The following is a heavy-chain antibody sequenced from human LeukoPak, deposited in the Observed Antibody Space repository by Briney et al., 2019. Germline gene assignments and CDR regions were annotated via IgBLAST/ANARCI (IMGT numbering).Heavy chain of an antibody. Sequence: TGGSLRLSCAASGFTFSRYGMNWDRQAPGKGLEWVSGISDSGATIYYADSVKGRFTISRDNSKNMLYLQMHSLRPEDTAIYYCAKIRAARPGYWGQGTLVTVSS. CDR2: ISDSGATI. CDR1: GFTFSRYG. CDR3: AKIRAARPGY. J-gene: IGHJ4*02. D-gene: IGHD6-6*01. V-gene: IGHV3-23*01.